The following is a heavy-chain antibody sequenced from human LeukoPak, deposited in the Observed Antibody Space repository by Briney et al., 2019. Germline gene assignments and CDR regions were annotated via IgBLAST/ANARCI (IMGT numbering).Heavy chain of an antibody. CDR2: INPNSGGT. D-gene: IGHD3-10*01. V-gene: IGHV1-2*02. J-gene: IGHJ5*02. Sequence: ASVKVSCKSSGYTFTGYYMHWVRQAPGQGIEWMGWINPNSGGTNYAQKFQGRVTMTRDTSISTAYMELSRLRSDDTAVYYCARELVRGVIRFDPWGQGTLVTVSS. CDR1: GYTFTGYY. CDR3: ARELVRGVIRFDP.